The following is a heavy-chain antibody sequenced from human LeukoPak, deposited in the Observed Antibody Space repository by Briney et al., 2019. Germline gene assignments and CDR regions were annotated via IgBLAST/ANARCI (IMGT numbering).Heavy chain of an antibody. CDR2: INHSGST. Sequence: SETLSLTCAVYGGSFSGYYWSWIRQPPGKGLEGFGEINHSGSTNYNPSLKSRVTISVDTSKNQFSLKLTSVTAADTASYYCARAPAGCGGTCSFDYWGQGTLVTVSS. CDR1: GGSFSGYY. D-gene: IGHD2-15*01. V-gene: IGHV4-34*01. J-gene: IGHJ4*02. CDR3: ARAPAGCGGTCSFDY.